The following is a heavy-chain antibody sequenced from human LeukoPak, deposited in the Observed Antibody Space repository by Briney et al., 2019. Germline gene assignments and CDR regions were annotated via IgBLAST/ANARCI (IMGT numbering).Heavy chain of an antibody. CDR3: ARGLMGWNGFDP. CDR1: GFTVSSNY. Sequence: GGSLRLSCAASGFTVSSNYMTWVRQAPGQGLEWVSVIYFGGTTYYSDSVKGRFTISRDNSKNTVYLQMNSLRVEDTAVYYCARGLMGWNGFDPWGQGTLVTVSS. CDR2: IYFGGTT. D-gene: IGHD2-15*01. J-gene: IGHJ5*02. V-gene: IGHV3-53*01.